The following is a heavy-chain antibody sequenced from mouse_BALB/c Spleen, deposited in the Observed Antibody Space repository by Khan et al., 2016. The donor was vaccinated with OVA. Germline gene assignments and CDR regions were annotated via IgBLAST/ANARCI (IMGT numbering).Heavy chain of an antibody. V-gene: IGHV1-59*01. Sequence: QVQLQQSGAEVVRPGTSVKVSCKASGYTFTNYWINWVKQRPGQGLEWIGNIYPSDSYTNYNQNFKDKATLTVDKSSSTAYMQLSSPTSDDSAVYYCSREVGTMAYWGHGTLVTVSA. D-gene: IGHD1-1*02. CDR1: GYTFTNYW. J-gene: IGHJ3*01. CDR2: IYPSDSYT. CDR3: SREVGTMAY.